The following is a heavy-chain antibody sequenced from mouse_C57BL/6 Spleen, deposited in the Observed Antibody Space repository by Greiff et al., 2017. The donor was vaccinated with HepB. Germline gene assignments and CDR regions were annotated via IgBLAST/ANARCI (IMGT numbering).Heavy chain of an antibody. J-gene: IGHJ4*01. CDR1: GYTFTSYW. CDR2: IDPSDSDT. CDR3: ARRENYSNDYAMDY. Sequence: QVQLQQPGAELVKPGASVKLSCKASGYTFTSYWMQWVKQRPGQGLEWIGEIDPSDSDTNYNQKFKGKATLTVETSSSTAYMQLSSLTSEDSAVYDCARRENYSNDYAMDYWGQGTSVTVSS. V-gene: IGHV1-50*01. D-gene: IGHD2-5*01.